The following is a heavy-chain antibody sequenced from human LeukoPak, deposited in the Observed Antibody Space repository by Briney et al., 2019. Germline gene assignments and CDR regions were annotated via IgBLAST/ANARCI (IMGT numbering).Heavy chain of an antibody. V-gene: IGHV3-33*01. CDR2: IWYDGSNK. CDR1: GFTFGSYG. CDR3: AREVIVATGGYYGMDV. D-gene: IGHD5-12*01. J-gene: IGHJ6*04. Sequence: GGSLRLSCAASGFTFGSYGMHWVRQAPGKGLEWVAVIWYDGSNKYYADSVKGRFTISRDNSKNTLYLQMNSLRAEDTAVYYCAREVIVATGGYYGMDVWGKGTTVTVSS.